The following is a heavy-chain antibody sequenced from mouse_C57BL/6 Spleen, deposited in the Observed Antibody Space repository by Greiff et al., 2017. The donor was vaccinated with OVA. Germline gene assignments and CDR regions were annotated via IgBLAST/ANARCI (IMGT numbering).Heavy chain of an antibody. J-gene: IGHJ3*01. CDR3: AGAHLGSLAGFAY. D-gene: IGHD6-2*01. V-gene: IGHV1-55*01. CDR2: IYPGSGST. CDR1: GYTFTSYW. Sequence: QVQLQQSGAELVKPGASVKMSCKASGYTFTSYWITWVKQRPGQGLEWIGDIYPGSGSTNYNEKFKSKATLTVDTSSSTAYMQRSSLTSEDSADYYCAGAHLGSLAGFAYWGKGTLVTVSA.